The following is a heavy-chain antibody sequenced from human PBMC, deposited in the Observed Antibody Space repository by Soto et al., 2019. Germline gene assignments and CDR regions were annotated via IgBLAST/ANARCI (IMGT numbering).Heavy chain of an antibody. D-gene: IGHD6-13*01. CDR1: GFTFSSYA. V-gene: IGHV3-23*01. Sequence: GGSLRLSRAASGFTFSSYAMSWVRQAPGKGLEWVSAISGSGGSTYYADSVKGRFTISRDNSKNTLYLQMNSLRAEDTAVYYCAKDSVIAAAAEGYFDYWGQGTLVTVS. J-gene: IGHJ4*02. CDR3: AKDSVIAAAAEGYFDY. CDR2: ISGSGGST.